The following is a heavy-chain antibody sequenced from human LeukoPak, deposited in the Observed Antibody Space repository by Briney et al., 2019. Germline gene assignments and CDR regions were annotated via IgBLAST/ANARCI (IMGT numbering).Heavy chain of an antibody. Sequence: GGSLRLSCAASGFTFSDYYMNWVRRAPGKGLEWVSSISSSSTIYYADSVKGRFTISRDNAKNSLYLQMNSLRAEDTAVYYCARTDYYGSGSPIVDFDPWGQGTLVTVSS. CDR3: ARTDYYGSGSPIVDFDP. V-gene: IGHV3-69-1*01. CDR1: GFTFSDYY. D-gene: IGHD3-10*01. CDR2: ISSSSTI. J-gene: IGHJ5*02.